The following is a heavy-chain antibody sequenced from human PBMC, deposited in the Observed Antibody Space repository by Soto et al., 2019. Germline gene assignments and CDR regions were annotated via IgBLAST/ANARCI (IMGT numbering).Heavy chain of an antibody. V-gene: IGHV4-61*01. J-gene: IGHJ5*02. CDR1: GGSISSSSYY. Sequence: QLQLQESGPGLVKPSETLSLTCTVSGGSISSSSYYWSWIRQPPGKGLEWIGYIYYSGSTNYNPSLKSRVTISVDTSMNQFSLKLSSVTAADTAVYYCARELGVGAESWGQGTLVTVSS. CDR2: IYYSGST. CDR3: ARELGVGAES. D-gene: IGHD1-26*01.